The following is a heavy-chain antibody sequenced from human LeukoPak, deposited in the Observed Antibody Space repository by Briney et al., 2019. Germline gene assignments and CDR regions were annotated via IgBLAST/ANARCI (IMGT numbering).Heavy chain of an antibody. J-gene: IGHJ4*02. V-gene: IGHV3-48*02. D-gene: IGHD1-1*01. CDR1: GFTFSTYS. CDR3: ARARNVDY. CDR2: ISSSSSTI. Sequence: PGGSLRLSCAASGFTFSTYSMNWVRQAPGEGLEWVSYISSSSSTIDYADSVKGRSTISRDNAKNSLYLQMNSLRDEDTAVYYCARARNVDYWGQGTLVTVSS.